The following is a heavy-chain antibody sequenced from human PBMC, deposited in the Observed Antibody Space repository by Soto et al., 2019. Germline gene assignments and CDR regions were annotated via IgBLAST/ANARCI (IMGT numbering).Heavy chain of an antibody. CDR3: ARGTPGGFGVVIIHPWDDYYYMDV. V-gene: IGHV3-66*01. J-gene: IGHJ6*03. D-gene: IGHD3-3*01. Sequence: GGSLRLSCAASGFTVSSNYMSWVRQAPGKGLEWVSVIYSGGSTYYADSVKGRFTISRDNSKNTLYLQMNSLRAEDTAVYYCARGTPGGFGVVIIHPWDDYYYMDVWGKGTTVTVSS. CDR2: IYSGGST. CDR1: GFTVSSNY.